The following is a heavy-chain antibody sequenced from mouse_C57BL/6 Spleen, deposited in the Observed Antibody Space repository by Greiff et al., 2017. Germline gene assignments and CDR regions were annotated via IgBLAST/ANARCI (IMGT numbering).Heavy chain of an antibody. CDR2: IYPSDSET. D-gene: IGHD1-1*01. Sequence: QVQLQQPGAELVRPGSSVKLSCKASGYTFTSYWMDWVKQRPGQGLEWIGNIYPSDSETHYTQKFKDKATLTVDKSSSTAYMQLSSLTSEDSAVYYGARNVAFITTVVPFDYWGQGTTLTVSS. CDR3: ARNVAFITTVVPFDY. CDR1: GYTFTSYW. J-gene: IGHJ2*01. V-gene: IGHV1-61*01.